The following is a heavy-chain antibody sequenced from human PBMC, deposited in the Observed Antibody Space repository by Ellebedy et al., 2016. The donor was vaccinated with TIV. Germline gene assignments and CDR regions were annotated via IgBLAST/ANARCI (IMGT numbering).Heavy chain of an antibody. V-gene: IGHV1-2*02. CDR2: INPSSGGT. CDR3: ARDSAGGSSLDS. CDR1: GYTFTAYY. D-gene: IGHD1-26*01. Sequence: AASVKVSCKTTGYTFTAYYIHWVRQAPGQGLEWMGWINPSSGGTNYAQKFQGRVTMTRDTSISTAYMELSSLRYDDTAVYYCARDSAGGSSLDSWGQGTLVTVSS. J-gene: IGHJ5*01.